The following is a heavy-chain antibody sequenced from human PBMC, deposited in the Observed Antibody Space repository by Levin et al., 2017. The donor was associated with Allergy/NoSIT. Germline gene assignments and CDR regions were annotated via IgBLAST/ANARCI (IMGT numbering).Heavy chain of an antibody. CDR1: GFTVSSNY. Sequence: GESLKISCAASGFTVSSNYMSWVRQAPGKGLEWVSVIYSGGSTYYADSVKGRFTISRDNSKNTLYLQMNSLRAEDTAVYYCARDITGDFDYWGQGTLVTVSS. CDR2: IYSGGST. D-gene: IGHD7-27*01. CDR3: ARDITGDFDY. J-gene: IGHJ4*02. V-gene: IGHV3-53*01.